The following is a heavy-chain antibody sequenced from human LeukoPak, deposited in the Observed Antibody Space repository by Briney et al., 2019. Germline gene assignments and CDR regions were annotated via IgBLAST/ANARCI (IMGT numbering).Heavy chain of an antibody. CDR2: IIPIFGTA. D-gene: IGHD2-15*01. J-gene: IGHJ4*02. CDR1: VGTFSSYA. CDR3: ASRSRVGREPFDY. V-gene: IGHV1-69*01. Sequence: GSSVKVSCKASVGTFSSYAISWVRQAPGQGLEWMGGIIPIFGTANYAQKFQDRVTITADESTSTAYMELSSLRSEDTAVYYRASRSRVGREPFDYWGQGTLVTVSS.